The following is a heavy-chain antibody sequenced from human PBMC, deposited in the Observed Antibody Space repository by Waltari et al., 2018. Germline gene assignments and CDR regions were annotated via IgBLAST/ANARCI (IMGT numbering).Heavy chain of an antibody. D-gene: IGHD3-16*02. J-gene: IGHJ4*02. V-gene: IGHV7-4-1*02. Sequence: QVQLVQSGSELKKPGASVKVSCTASGYTFSSYSMTCIRQAPGQRPEWMGWINTNTGTPMYAQGFTGRFVFSLDTSVSTAYLQINSLKAEDTALYYCARVNYDYVGGTYLYSGFDSWGQGTLVTVSS. CDR1: GYTFSSYS. CDR3: ARVNYDYVGGTYLYSGFDS. CDR2: INTNTGTP.